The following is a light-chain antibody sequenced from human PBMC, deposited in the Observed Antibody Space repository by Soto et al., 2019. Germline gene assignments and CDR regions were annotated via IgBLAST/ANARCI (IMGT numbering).Light chain of an antibody. V-gene: IGLV2-14*03. CDR2: DVS. J-gene: IGLJ1*01. Sequence: QSALTQPASVSGSPGQSITISCTGSISDIGTYNYVSWYQQHSGKAPRLIISDVSDRPSGVSNRFSGSKSGNSASLTISGLQPEDEAQYYCSSYTRTGILYVFGTGTKVTVL. CDR1: ISDIGTYNY. CDR3: SSYTRTGILYV.